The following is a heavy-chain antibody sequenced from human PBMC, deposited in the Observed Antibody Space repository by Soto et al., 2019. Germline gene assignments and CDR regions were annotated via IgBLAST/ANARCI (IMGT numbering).Heavy chain of an antibody. V-gene: IGHV3-7*01. CDR2: IKQDGSDK. CDR3: VRYCSGGSCYPNYYYYYIGV. J-gene: IGHJ6*03. Sequence: GGSLRLSCAASGFTFSSHFMSWVRQAPGKGLEWVASIKQDGSDKYYVDSVKGRFTISRDNAKNSLYLQMNSLRVEDTAVYYCVRYCSGGSCYPNYYYYYIGVWGKGTTVTVSS. D-gene: IGHD2-15*01. CDR1: GFTFSSHF.